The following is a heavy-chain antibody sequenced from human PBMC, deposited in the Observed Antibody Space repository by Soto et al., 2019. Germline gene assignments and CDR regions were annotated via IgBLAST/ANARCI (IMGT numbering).Heavy chain of an antibody. D-gene: IGHD2-2*01. Sequence: GGSLRLSCAASGFTFSSYGMHWVRQAPGKGLEWVAVISYDGSNKYYADSVKGRFTISRDNSKNTLYLQMNSLRAEDTAVYYCAKDFPAAMALLDYGMDVWGQGTTVTVSS. CDR2: ISYDGSNK. CDR1: GFTFSSYG. CDR3: AKDFPAAMALLDYGMDV. J-gene: IGHJ6*02. V-gene: IGHV3-30*18.